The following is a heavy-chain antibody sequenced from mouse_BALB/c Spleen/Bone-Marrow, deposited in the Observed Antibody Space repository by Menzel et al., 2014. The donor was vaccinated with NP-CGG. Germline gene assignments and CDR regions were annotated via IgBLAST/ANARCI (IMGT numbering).Heavy chain of an antibody. J-gene: IGHJ4*01. CDR3: ARWLQAMDY. D-gene: IGHD2-2*01. CDR1: GYTFTDYA. Sequence: QVQLQQSGPELVRPGVSVKISCKGSGYTFTDYAMHWVKQSHAKSLEWIGVISTYYGNTNYNQKFKGKATMTVDKSSSTAYMELARLTSGDSAIYYCARWLQAMDYWGQGTSVTVSS. V-gene: IGHV1-67*01. CDR2: ISTYYGNT.